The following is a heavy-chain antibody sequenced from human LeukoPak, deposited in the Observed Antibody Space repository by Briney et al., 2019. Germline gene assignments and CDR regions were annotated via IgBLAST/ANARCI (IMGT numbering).Heavy chain of an antibody. CDR2: INWNGGST. D-gene: IGHD6-19*01. CDR1: GFTFDDYG. Sequence: GGSLRLSCAASGFTFDDYGMSWVRQAPGKGLEWVSGINWNGGSTGYADSVKGRFTISRDNAKNSLYLQMNSLRAEDTALYYCAREGIAVAGTFRAFDIWGQGTMVTVSS. V-gene: IGHV3-20*04. CDR3: AREGIAVAGTFRAFDI. J-gene: IGHJ3*02.